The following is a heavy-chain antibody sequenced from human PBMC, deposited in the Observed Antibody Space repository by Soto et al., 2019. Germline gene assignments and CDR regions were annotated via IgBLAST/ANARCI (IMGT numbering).Heavy chain of an antibody. CDR2: IIPIFGTA. V-gene: IGHV1-69*13. Sequence: SVKVSCKASGGTFSSYAISWVRQAPGQGLEWMGGIIPIFGTANYAQKFQGRVTITADESTSTAYMELSSLRSEDTAVYYCARGRRDCSSTSCYRWFDPWGQGTLVTV. CDR3: ARGRRDCSSTSCYRWFDP. CDR1: GGTFSSYA. D-gene: IGHD2-2*01. J-gene: IGHJ5*02.